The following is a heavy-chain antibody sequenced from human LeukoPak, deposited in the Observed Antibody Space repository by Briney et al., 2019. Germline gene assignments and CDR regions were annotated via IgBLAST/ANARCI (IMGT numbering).Heavy chain of an antibody. Sequence: GESLKISCKGSGYSFTSYWISWVRQMPGKGLEWMGIIYPGDSDTRYSPSFQGQVTISADKSISTAYLQWSSLKASDTAMYYCERHDTAAMVATVDYWGQGTLVTVSS. V-gene: IGHV5-51*01. CDR3: ERHDTAAMVATVDY. D-gene: IGHD5-18*01. J-gene: IGHJ4*02. CDR1: GYSFTSYW. CDR2: IYPGDSDT.